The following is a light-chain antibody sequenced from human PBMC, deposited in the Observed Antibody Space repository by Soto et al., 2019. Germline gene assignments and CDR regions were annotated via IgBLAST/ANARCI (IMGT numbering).Light chain of an antibody. J-gene: IGLJ1*01. Sequence: QSALTQPASVSGSPGQSITLSCTGTSSDVGGYNYVSWYQKHPGKAPKLMIYEVSNRPSGISHRFSGSKSGNTASLTISGLLAEDEADYYCSSYTRQYTPFYVFGAGTKLTVL. CDR3: SSYTRQYTPFYV. CDR2: EVS. V-gene: IGLV2-14*01. CDR1: SSDVGGYNY.